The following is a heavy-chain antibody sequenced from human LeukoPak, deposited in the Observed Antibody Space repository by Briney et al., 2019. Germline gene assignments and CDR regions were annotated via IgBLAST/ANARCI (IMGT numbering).Heavy chain of an antibody. V-gene: IGHV4-30-2*01. CDR1: GGSISSGGYS. CDR2: IYHSGST. Sequence: SQTLSLTCAVSGGSISSGGYSWSWIRQPPGKGLEWIGYIYHSGSTHYNPSLKSRVTISVDRSKNQFSLKLSSVTAADTAVYYCARDSEWRGEHGMDVWGQGTTVTVSS. D-gene: IGHD3-10*01. J-gene: IGHJ6*02. CDR3: ARDSEWRGEHGMDV.